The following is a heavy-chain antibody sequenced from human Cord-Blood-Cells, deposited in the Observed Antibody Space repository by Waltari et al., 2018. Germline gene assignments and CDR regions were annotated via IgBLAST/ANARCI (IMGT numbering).Heavy chain of an antibody. D-gene: IGHD3-22*01. V-gene: IGHV1-24*01. Sequence: QVQLVQSGAEVKKPGASVKVSCKVSGYTLTELSMHWLRQAPGKGLEWMGGFDPEDGDTIYAQKFQGRVTMTEDTSTDTADMELSSLRSEDMAVYYCATGDSSELFFDYWGQGTLVTVSS. CDR2: FDPEDGDT. J-gene: IGHJ4*02. CDR1: GYTLTELS. CDR3: ATGDSSELFFDY.